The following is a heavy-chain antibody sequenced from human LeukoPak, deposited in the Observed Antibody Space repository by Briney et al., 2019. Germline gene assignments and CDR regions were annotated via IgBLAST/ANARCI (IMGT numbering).Heavy chain of an antibody. CDR2: ISSSSSYI. D-gene: IGHD3-22*01. J-gene: IGHJ4*02. CDR1: GFTFSSYS. V-gene: IGHV3-21*01. Sequence: NTGGSLRLSCAASGFTFSSYSANWVRPAPGEGLVWVSSISSSSSYIYYADSVKGRFTISRDNAKNSLCLQMNSLRAEDTAVYYCAVTSHYYDSSGSPPIGDYWGQGTLVTVSS. CDR3: AVTSHYYDSSGSPPIGDY.